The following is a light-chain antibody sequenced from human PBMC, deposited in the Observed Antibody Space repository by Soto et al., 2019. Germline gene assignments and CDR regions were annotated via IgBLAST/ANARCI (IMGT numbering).Light chain of an antibody. CDR1: SNDVGGYNY. V-gene: IGLV2-14*01. Sequence: QSVLTQPASVSGSPGQSIAISCTGTSNDVGGYNYVSWYQQHPGKAPKLMIYDVSARPSGVSNRFSGSKSDNTASLTIPGLQAEDEADYYCSSYTSSNTVVFGGGTKLTVL. J-gene: IGLJ2*01. CDR3: SSYTSSNTVV. CDR2: DVS.